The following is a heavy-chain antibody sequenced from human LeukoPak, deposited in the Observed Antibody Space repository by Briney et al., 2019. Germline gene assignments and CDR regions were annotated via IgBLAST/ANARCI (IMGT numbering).Heavy chain of an antibody. CDR1: GGPFSGYY. CDR2: VNHSGST. Sequence: SETLSLTCAVYGGPFSGYYWSWIRQPPGKGLEWIGEVNHSGSTNYNPSLKSRVTISVDTSKNQFSLKLSSVTAADTAVYYCAIGSWDYYDSSGYPHLDYWGQGTLVTVSS. CDR3: AIGSWDYYDSSGYPHLDY. D-gene: IGHD3-22*01. J-gene: IGHJ4*02. V-gene: IGHV4-34*01.